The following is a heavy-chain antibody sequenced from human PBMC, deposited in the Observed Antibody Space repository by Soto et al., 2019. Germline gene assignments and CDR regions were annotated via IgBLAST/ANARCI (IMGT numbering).Heavy chain of an antibody. Sequence: QVLLVQSGAEVKKPGSSVKISCKASGGSFGNSAINWVRQTPGQGLEWLGGFIPVYRTLNYAQKFQGRVTITADESTGTAYMTLSSLAFNDTAVYYCATGVIWIVYFPVDSWAQGTRFPVPS. CDR2: FIPVYRTL. D-gene: IGHD3-3*01. V-gene: IGHV1-69*01. J-gene: IGHJ4*02. CDR1: GGSFGNSA. CDR3: ATGVIWIVYFPVDS.